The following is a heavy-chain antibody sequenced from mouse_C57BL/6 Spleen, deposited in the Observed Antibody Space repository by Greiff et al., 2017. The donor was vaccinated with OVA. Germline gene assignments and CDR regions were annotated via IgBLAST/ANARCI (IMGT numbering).Heavy chain of an antibody. D-gene: IGHD2-4*01. V-gene: IGHV1-15*01. J-gene: IGHJ3*01. CDR2: IDPETGGT. CDR3: TFYDYDKGFAY. Sequence: QVQLKESGAELVRPGASVTLSCKASGYTFTDYEMHWVKQTPVHGLEWIGAIDPETGGTAYNQKFKGKAILTADKSSSTAYMELRSLTSEDSAVYYCTFYDYDKGFAYWGQGTLVTVSA. CDR1: GYTFTDYE.